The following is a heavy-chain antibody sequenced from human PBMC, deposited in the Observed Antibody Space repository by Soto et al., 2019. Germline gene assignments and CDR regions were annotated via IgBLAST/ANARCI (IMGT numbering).Heavy chain of an antibody. D-gene: IGHD3-22*01. CDR3: AKDKGYYDSSGYYGDAFDI. J-gene: IGHJ3*02. CDR2: ISYDGSNK. Sequence: QVQLVESGGGVVQPGGSLRLSCAASGFTFSSYGMHWVRQAPGKGLEWVAVISYDGSNKYYADSVKGRFTISRDNSKNTLYLQMNSLRAEDTAVYYCAKDKGYYDSSGYYGDAFDIWGQGTMVTVSS. CDR1: GFTFSSYG. V-gene: IGHV3-30*18.